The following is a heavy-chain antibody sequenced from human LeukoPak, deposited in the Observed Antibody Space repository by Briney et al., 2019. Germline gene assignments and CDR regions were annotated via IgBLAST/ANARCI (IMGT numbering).Heavy chain of an antibody. CDR3: ARDSDIFGSNAFDI. Sequence: SETLSLTCTVSGGSISSYYWSWIRQPAGKGLGWIGRIYTSGSTNYNPSLKSRVTMSVDTSKNQFSLKLSSVTAADTAVYYCARDSDIFGSNAFDIWGQGTMVTVSS. D-gene: IGHD3-3*02. J-gene: IGHJ3*02. CDR1: GGSISSYY. V-gene: IGHV4-4*07. CDR2: IYTSGST.